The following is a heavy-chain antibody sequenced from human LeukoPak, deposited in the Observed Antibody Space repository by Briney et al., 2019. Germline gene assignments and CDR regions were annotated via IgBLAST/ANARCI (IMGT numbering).Heavy chain of an antibody. CDR3: ARLEYYYVSGNYYKLFDY. D-gene: IGHD3-10*01. V-gene: IGHV3-48*02. CDR1: GFTFSSYN. Sequence: GGSLRLSCAASGFTFSSYNMNWVRQAPGKGLEWVSDISSSGSTIYLADPVKGRFTISRDNAKNSLYLQMNSLRDEDTAVYYCARLEYYYVSGNYYKLFDYWGQGTLVTVCS. J-gene: IGHJ4*02. CDR2: ISSSGSTI.